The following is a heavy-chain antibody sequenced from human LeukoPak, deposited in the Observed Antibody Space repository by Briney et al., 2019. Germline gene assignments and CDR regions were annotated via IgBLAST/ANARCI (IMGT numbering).Heavy chain of an antibody. CDR2: IYYTGTT. D-gene: IGHD3-16*01. J-gene: IGHJ3*02. V-gene: IGHV4-59*01. CDR1: GFTFSSYW. Sequence: PGGSLRLSCAASGFTFSSYWMHWIRQSPVKGLEWIGYIYYTGTTNYNPSLKSRVTISIDTSKNQFSLRLTSVTAADTAVYYCAREGAGRDAFDIWGQGTMVTVSS. CDR3: AREGAGRDAFDI.